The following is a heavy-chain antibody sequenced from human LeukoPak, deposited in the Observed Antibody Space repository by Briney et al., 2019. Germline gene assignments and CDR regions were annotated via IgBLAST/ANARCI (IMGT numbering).Heavy chain of an antibody. CDR3: ARVTYYYDSSGYLSGRRYYFDY. D-gene: IGHD3-22*01. J-gene: IGHJ4*02. Sequence: ASVKVSCKASGYTFTGYYMHWVRQAPGQGLEWMGWINPNSGGTNYAQKFQGRVTMTRDTSISTAYMELSRLRPDDTAVYYCARVTYYYDSSGYLSGRRYYFDYWGQGTLVTVSS. V-gene: IGHV1-2*02. CDR1: GYTFTGYY. CDR2: INPNSGGT.